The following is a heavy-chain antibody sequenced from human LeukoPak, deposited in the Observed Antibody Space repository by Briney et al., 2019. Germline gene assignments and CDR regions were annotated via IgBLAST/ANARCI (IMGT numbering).Heavy chain of an antibody. CDR2: INPSGGST. CDR1: GGTFSSYA. J-gene: IGHJ4*02. D-gene: IGHD2-8*01. V-gene: IGHV1-46*01. CDR3: AREKLPCTNGVCYSDY. Sequence: GSSVKVSCKASGGTFSSYAISWVRQAPGQGLEWMGIINPSGGSTSYAQKFQGRVTMTRDTSTSTVYMELSSLRSEDTAVYYCAREKLPCTNGVCYSDYWGQGTLVTVSS.